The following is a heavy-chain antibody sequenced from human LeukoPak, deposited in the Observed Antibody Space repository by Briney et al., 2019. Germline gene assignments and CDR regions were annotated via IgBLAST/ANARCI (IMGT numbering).Heavy chain of an antibody. D-gene: IGHD5-18*01. CDR2: MNPSSGST. J-gene: IGHJ4*02. V-gene: IGHV1-46*01. Sequence: GASVKVSCKASGYTFTNFYIHWMRQAPRQGLEWMGIMNPSSGSTSYAQKFQGRVTMTRDKSTSTVYMELRGLRFEDTAMYYCARDLNSYGYSYDSWGQGTLVTVSS. CDR1: GYTFTNFY. CDR3: ARDLNSYGYSYDS.